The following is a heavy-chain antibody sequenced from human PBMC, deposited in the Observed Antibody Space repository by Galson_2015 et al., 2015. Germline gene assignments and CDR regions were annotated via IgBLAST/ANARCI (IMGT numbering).Heavy chain of an antibody. D-gene: IGHD4-17*01. V-gene: IGHV3-33*01. CDR3: ARSHGDYSNWFDP. Sequence: SLRLSCAASGFTFSSYGMHWVRQAPGEGLEWVAVIWYDGSNKYYADSVKGRFTISRDNSKNTLYLQMNSLRAEDTAVYYCARSHGDYSNWFDPWGQGTLVTVSS. CDR2: IWYDGSNK. J-gene: IGHJ5*02. CDR1: GFTFSSYG.